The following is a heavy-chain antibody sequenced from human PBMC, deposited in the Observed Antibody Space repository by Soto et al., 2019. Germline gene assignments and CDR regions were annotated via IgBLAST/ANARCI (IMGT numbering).Heavy chain of an antibody. CDR2: ISANNGNT. D-gene: IGHD1-26*01. CDR1: GYTFTSYG. CDR3: ARDRGSYALDY. V-gene: IGHV1-18*01. J-gene: IGHJ4*02. Sequence: QVQLVQSGAEVKKPGASVKVSCKAAGYTFTSYGISWVRQAPGQGLEWMGWISANNGNTNYAQKRRGRVTMTTHTSTSTAYMELRSLRSADTAVYYCARDRGSYALDYWGQGTLVTVSS.